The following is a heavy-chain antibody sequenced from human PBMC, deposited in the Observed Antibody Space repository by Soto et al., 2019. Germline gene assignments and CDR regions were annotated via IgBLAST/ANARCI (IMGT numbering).Heavy chain of an antibody. CDR3: ARGQTTPRYYYYYYMDV. CDR2: INHSGST. V-gene: IGHV4-34*01. Sequence: SETLSLTCAVYGGSFSGYYWSWVRQPPGKGLEWIGEINHSGSTNYNPSLKSRVTISVDTSKNQFSLKLSSVTAADTAVYYCARGQTTPRYYYYYYMDVWGKGTTVTVSS. D-gene: IGHD1-1*01. CDR1: GGSFSGYY. J-gene: IGHJ6*03.